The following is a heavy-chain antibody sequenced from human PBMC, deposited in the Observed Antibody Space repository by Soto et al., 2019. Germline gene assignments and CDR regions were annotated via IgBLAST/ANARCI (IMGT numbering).Heavy chain of an antibody. J-gene: IGHJ6*02. D-gene: IGHD3-10*01. V-gene: IGHV5-51*01. CDR3: ARLWYYYGSGINYYYYGMDV. CDR1: GFSFTTYW. Sequence: GESLKISCKGSGFSFTTYWIAWVRQMPGKGLEWMGIIYPGDSDTRYSPSFQGQVTISADKSISTAYLQWSSLKASDTAMYYCARLWYYYGSGINYYYYGMDVWGQGTTVTVSS. CDR2: IYPGDSDT.